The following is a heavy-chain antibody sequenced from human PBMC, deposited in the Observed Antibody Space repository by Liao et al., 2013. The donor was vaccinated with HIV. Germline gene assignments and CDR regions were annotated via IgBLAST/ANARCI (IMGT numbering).Heavy chain of an antibody. D-gene: IGHD4-23*01. CDR1: GGSISSGSYY. CDR2: IYTSGST. CDR3: ARKGDRANSDAFDI. V-gene: IGHV4-61*02. Sequence: QVQLQESGPGLVKPSQTLSLTCTVSGGSISSGSYYWSWIRQPAGKGLEWIGRIYTSGSTNYNPSLKSRVTISVDTPKNHFSLKLSSVTAADTAVYYCARKGDRANSDAFDIWGQGTMVTVSS. J-gene: IGHJ3*02.